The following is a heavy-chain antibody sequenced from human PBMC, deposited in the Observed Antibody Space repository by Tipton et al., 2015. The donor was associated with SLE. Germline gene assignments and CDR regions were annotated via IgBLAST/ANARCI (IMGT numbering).Heavy chain of an antibody. CDR2: IYTSGST. D-gene: IGHD3-3*01. CDR3: ASEAYDFWSGPSAYFQH. V-gene: IGHV4-61*02. CDR1: GGSISSGSYY. J-gene: IGHJ1*01. Sequence: TLSLTCTVSGGSISSGSYYWSWIRQPAGKGLEWIGRIYTSGSTNYSPSLKSRVTISVDTSKNQFSLKLSSVTAADTAVYYCASEAYDFWSGPSAYFQHWGQGTLVTVSS.